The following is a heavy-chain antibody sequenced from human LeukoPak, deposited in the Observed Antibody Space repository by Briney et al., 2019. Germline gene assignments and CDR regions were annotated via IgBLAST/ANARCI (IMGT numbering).Heavy chain of an antibody. Sequence: GGSLRLSCAASGFTFGSYPMSWVRQAPGKGLEWVSAISGSGGSTYYADSVKGRFTISRDSSKNTLYLQMNSLRAEDTAVYYCAAEPRGMDVWGQGTTVTVSS. CDR3: AAEPRGMDV. D-gene: IGHD1-26*01. CDR2: ISGSGGST. J-gene: IGHJ6*02. CDR1: GFTFGSYP. V-gene: IGHV3-23*01.